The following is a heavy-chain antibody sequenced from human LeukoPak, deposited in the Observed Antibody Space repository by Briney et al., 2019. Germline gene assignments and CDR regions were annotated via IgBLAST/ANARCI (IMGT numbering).Heavy chain of an antibody. J-gene: IGHJ4*02. Sequence: GGPLRLSCAASGFTFNNYVMTWVRQAPGKGLEWVSAICGSSGGTYYADSVEGRFSISRDNSKNVLYLQMNSLRAEDTAIYYCARDNRAAAPNYYFDYWGQGTLVTASS. V-gene: IGHV3-23*01. CDR3: ARDNRAAAPNYYFDY. CDR1: GFTFNNYV. CDR2: ICGSSGGT. D-gene: IGHD1-1*01.